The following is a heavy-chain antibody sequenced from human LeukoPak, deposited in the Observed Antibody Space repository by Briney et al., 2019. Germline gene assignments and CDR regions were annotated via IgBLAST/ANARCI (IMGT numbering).Heavy chain of an antibody. J-gene: IGHJ4*02. CDR3: AKDGTRYSTYYFDY. Sequence: GGSLRLSCTASGFAFSSYAMSWVRQAPGVGLEWVSAIDGGGGSTWHADSVKGRFTISRDNSKNTLYMQMNSLRAEDTAVYYCAKDGTRYSTYYFDYWGQGTLVTVSS. CDR1: GFAFSSYA. V-gene: IGHV3-23*01. D-gene: IGHD1-1*01. CDR2: IDGGGGST.